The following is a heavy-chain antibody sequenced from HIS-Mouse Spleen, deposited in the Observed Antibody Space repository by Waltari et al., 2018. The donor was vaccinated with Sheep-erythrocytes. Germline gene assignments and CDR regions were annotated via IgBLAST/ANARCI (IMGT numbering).Heavy chain of an antibody. CDR1: GFTFSSYS. CDR2: IIVRNGYI. D-gene: IGHD1-1*01. J-gene: IGHJ3*02. Sequence: EVQLVESGGGLVKPGGSLRLSCAASGFTFSSYSMNWVRQAPGKGREWVSAIIVRNGYIYYADSVKGRFTISRDNAKNSLYLQMNSLRAEDTAVYYCARDTGTDAFDIWGQGTMVTVSS. V-gene: IGHV3-21*01. CDR3: ARDTGTDAFDI.